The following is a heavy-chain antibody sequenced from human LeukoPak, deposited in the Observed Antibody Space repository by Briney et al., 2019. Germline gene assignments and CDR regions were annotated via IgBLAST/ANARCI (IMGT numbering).Heavy chain of an antibody. V-gene: IGHV3-11*06. Sequence: GGSLRLSCAASGFTFSDYYMSWIRQAPGKGLEWVSYISSSSSYTNYADSVKGRSTISRDNAKNSLYLQMNSLRAEDTAVYYCARDARVGATSYYYYYGMDVWGQGTTVTISS. J-gene: IGHJ6*02. CDR3: ARDARVGATSYYYYYGMDV. D-gene: IGHD1-26*01. CDR2: ISSSSSYT. CDR1: GFTFSDYY.